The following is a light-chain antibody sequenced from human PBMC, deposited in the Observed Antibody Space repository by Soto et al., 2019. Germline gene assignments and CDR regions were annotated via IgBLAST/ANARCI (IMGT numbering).Light chain of an antibody. CDR2: DAS. CDR3: QQYNNWPPSWT. CDR1: QSVSSY. Sequence: EIVLTQSPATLSLSPGETATLSCRASQSVSSYLAWYQQKPGQAPRLLIYDASNRATGIPARFSGSGSGTDFTLTISSLEPEDFAVYYCQQYNNWPPSWTFGQGTKVEIK. J-gene: IGKJ1*01. V-gene: IGKV3-11*01.